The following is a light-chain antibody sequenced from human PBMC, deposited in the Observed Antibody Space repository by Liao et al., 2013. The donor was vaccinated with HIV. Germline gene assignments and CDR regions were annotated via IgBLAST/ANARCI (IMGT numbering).Light chain of an antibody. J-gene: IGLJ2*01. CDR3: QAWDSSAEVV. CDR1: NIGSKS. CDR2: YDS. Sequence: SYELTQAPSVSVAPGKTARITCGGNNIGSKSVHWYLQKPGQAPVLVIYYDSDRPSGIPERISGSNSGNTATLTISGTQPVDEAEYFCQAWDSSAEVVFGGGTTLTVL. V-gene: IGLV3-21*01.